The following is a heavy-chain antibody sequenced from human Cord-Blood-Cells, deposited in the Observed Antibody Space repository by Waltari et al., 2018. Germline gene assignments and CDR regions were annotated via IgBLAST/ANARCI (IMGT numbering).Heavy chain of an antibody. V-gene: IGHV3-30-3*01. CDR2: ISYDGSNK. CDR3: ARLRWIFEAFDI. CDR1: GFTFSSYA. D-gene: IGHD2-2*03. J-gene: IGHJ3*02. Sequence: QVQLVESGGGVVQPGRSLRLSCAASGFTFSSYAMHCVRQAPGKGLEWVAVISYDGSNKYYADSVKGRFTISRDNSKNTLYLQMNSLRAEDTAVYYCARLRWIFEAFDIWGQGTMVTVSS.